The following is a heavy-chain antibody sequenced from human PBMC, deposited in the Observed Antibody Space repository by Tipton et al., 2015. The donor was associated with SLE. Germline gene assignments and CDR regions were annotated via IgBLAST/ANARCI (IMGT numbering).Heavy chain of an antibody. D-gene: IGHD7-27*01. CDR3: ARGETGDGAFDI. V-gene: IGHV4-34*01. CDR2: INHSGRT. J-gene: IGHJ3*02. CDR1: GGSVSGYY. Sequence: TLSLTCAVYGGSVSGYYWSWIRQSPGKGLEWIGEINHSGRTNYNPSLGSRVTISIDTSKNQFSLKLSSVTAADTSVYYCARGETGDGAFDIWGQGTLVTVSS.